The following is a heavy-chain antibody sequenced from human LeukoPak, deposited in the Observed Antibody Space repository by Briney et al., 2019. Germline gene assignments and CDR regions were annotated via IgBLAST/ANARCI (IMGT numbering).Heavy chain of an antibody. Sequence: ASVKVSCKASGYTFTSYYMHWVRQPPGPGLEWMGIINPSGGSTSYAQKFQGRVTMTRDMSTSTVYMELSSLRSEDTAVYYCARDLYDSQYYFDYWGQGTLVTVSS. V-gene: IGHV1-46*01. D-gene: IGHD5/OR15-5a*01. CDR2: INPSGGST. J-gene: IGHJ4*02. CDR3: ARDLYDSQYYFDY. CDR1: GYTFTSYY.